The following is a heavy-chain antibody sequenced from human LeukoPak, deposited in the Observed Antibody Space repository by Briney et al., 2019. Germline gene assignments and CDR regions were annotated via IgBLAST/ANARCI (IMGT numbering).Heavy chain of an antibody. Sequence: SETLSLTCAVYGGSFSGYYWSWIRQPPGKGLEWIGEINHSGSTNYNPSLKSRVTISVDTSKNQFSLKLSSVTAADTAVYYCARGKSVSAIDYWGQGTLVTVSS. CDR1: GGSFSGYY. CDR2: INHSGST. D-gene: IGHD2-21*01. CDR3: ARGKSVSAIDY. V-gene: IGHV4-34*01. J-gene: IGHJ4*02.